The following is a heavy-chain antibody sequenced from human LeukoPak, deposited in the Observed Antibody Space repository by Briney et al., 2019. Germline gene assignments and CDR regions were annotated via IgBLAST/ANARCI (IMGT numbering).Heavy chain of an antibody. CDR1: GYTFTSYD. CDR3: ARDSSGSLTLGP. D-gene: IGHD3-22*01. V-gene: IGHV1-8*01. Sequence: GASVKVSCKASGYTFTSYDINWVRQATGQGLEWMGWMNPNSGNTGYAQKFQGRVTMTRDTSISTAYMELSRLRSDDTAVYYCARDSSGSLTLGPWGQGTLVTVSS. CDR2: MNPNSGNT. J-gene: IGHJ4*02.